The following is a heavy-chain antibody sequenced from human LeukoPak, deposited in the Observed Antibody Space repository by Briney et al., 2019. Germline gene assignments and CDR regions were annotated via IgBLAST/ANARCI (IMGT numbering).Heavy chain of an antibody. V-gene: IGHV4-34*01. CDR1: GGSFSGHY. CDR2: INHSGST. Sequence: SETLSLTCAVYGGSFSGHYWSWIRQPPGKGLEWIGEINHSGSTNYNPSLKSRVTISVDTSKNQFSLKLSSVTAADTAVYYCARETSSSWYPIYYYYGMDVWGQGTTVTVSS. CDR3: ARETSSSWYPIYYYYGMDV. D-gene: IGHD6-13*01. J-gene: IGHJ6*02.